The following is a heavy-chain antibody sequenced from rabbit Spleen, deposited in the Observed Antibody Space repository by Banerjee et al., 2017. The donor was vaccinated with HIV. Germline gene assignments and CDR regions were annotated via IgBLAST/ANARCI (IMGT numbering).Heavy chain of an antibody. Sequence: QEQLVESGGGLVKPEGSLKLSCTASGFSFSNKAVMCWVRQAPGKGLEWIACIEPGSSGATYYASWAKGRFTISKTSSTTVDLKMTSLTGADTATYFCGRRANRGSGYFNLWGPGTLVTVS. J-gene: IGHJ4*01. CDR1: GFSFSNKAV. CDR2: IEPGSSGAT. V-gene: IGHV1S45*01. CDR3: GRRANRGSGYFNL. D-gene: IGHD1-1*01.